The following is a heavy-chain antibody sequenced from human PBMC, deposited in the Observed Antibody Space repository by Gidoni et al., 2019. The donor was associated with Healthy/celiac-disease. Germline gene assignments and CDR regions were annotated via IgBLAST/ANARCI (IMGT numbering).Heavy chain of an antibody. J-gene: IGHJ6*02. CDR1: GFTFDDYT. CDR2: IRWDGGST. Sequence: EVQLVESGGVVVQPGGSLRLSCAASGFTFDDYTMHWVRQAPGKGLEWVSLIRWDGGSTYYADSVKGRFTISRDNSKNSLYLQMNSLRTEDTALYYCAKDMDSSSSVFNYYYYGMDVWGQGTTVTVSS. D-gene: IGHD6-6*01. V-gene: IGHV3-43*01. CDR3: AKDMDSSSSVFNYYYYGMDV.